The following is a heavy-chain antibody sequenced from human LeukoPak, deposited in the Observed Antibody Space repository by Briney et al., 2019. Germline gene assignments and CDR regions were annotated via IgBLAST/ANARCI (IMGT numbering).Heavy chain of an antibody. J-gene: IGHJ4*02. V-gene: IGHV3-33*06. CDR3: AKNLGRYYYDSSGYLFDY. Sequence: PGGSLRLSGAASGCTFSSYGMHWVRQAPGKGPGWVAVIWYDGSNKYHADSVKGRFTISRDNSKKTLYLQMNSLRAEDTAVCYCAKNLGRYYYDSSGYLFDYWGQGTLVTVSS. CDR1: GCTFSSYG. D-gene: IGHD3-22*01. CDR2: IWYDGSNK.